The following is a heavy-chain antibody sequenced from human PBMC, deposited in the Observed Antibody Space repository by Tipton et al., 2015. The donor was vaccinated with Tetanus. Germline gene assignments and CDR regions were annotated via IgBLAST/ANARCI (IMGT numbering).Heavy chain of an antibody. V-gene: IGHV4-39*01. Sequence: GLVKPSETLSLICSVSGVSITSSSYYWGWIRQPPGKGPDWIGSVYYSGTTYSNPSLKSRVTISVDTSKNQFSLKLRPVTAADTAVYYCATSGGGHCGAKCLINFFDPWGQGTLVTVSS. J-gene: IGHJ5*02. CDR2: VYYSGTT. CDR1: GVSITSSSYY. CDR3: ATSGGGHCGAKCLINFFDP. D-gene: IGHD2-15*01.